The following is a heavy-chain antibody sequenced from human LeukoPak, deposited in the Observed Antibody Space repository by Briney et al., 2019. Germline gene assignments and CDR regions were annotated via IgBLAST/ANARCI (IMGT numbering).Heavy chain of an antibody. Sequence: GGSLRLSCAASGFTFSTYAMSWVRRAPGKGLEWVSGISGRGISTYYADSVKGRFTISRDNSKNTLYLQINSLRAEDTAVYYCANWNAYWGQGTLVTVSS. J-gene: IGHJ4*02. CDR3: ANWNAY. CDR1: GFTFSTYA. V-gene: IGHV3-23*01. D-gene: IGHD1-1*01. CDR2: ISGRGIST.